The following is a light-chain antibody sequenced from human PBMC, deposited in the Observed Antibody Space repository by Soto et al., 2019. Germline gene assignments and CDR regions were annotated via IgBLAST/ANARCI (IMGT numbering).Light chain of an antibody. J-gene: IGKJ1*01. Sequence: EVVMTQSPLSLPVTLGQPASISCRSSQSLVYSDGRAYLSWFHQRPGQSPRRLISKASNRDAGVPARFRGSGSGTDFTLQINSVEAEDVGIYYCLQGTHWPPTLGRGTRVEIE. CDR3: LQGTHWPPT. CDR1: QSLVYSDGRAY. V-gene: IGKV2-30*01. CDR2: KAS.